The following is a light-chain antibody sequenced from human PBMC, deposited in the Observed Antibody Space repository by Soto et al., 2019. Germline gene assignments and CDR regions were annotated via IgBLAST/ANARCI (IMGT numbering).Light chain of an antibody. CDR2: EFS. CDR1: SSDVGGYNY. V-gene: IGLV2-8*01. Sequence: QSVLTQPPSASGSPGQSVTISCTGTSSDVGGYNYVSWYQQHPGKAPKLMMSEFSKRPSGVPDRFSGSKSGNTASLTVSGIQAADEADYYCSSFAGNNNCVFGGGTKLTVL. J-gene: IGLJ2*01. CDR3: SSFAGNNNCV.